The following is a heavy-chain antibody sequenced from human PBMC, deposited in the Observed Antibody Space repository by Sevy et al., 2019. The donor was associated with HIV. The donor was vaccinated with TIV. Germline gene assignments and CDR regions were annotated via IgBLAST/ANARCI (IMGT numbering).Heavy chain of an antibody. CDR2: IIPIFGTA. V-gene: IGHV1-69*13. CDR3: ARSPGIAAAGTNYFDY. Sequence: ASLKVSCKASGGTFSSYAISWVRQAPGQGLEWMGGIIPIFGTANYAQKFQGRVTITADESTSTAYMELSSLRSEDTAVYYCARSPGIAAAGTNYFDYWGQGTLVTVSS. D-gene: IGHD6-13*01. CDR1: GGTFSSYA. J-gene: IGHJ4*02.